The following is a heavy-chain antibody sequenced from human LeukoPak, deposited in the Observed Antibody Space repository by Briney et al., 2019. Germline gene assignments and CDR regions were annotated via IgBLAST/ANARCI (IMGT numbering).Heavy chain of an antibody. J-gene: IGHJ4*02. Sequence: SGGSLRLSCAASGFTFSSYAMSCVRQAPGKGLEWVSAISYSGGSTYYADSVKGRFTISRDNSKNTLYLQMNSLRAEDTAVYYCAKDQTGYFITVFDYWGQGTLVTVSS. CDR3: AKDQTGYFITVFDY. D-gene: IGHD3-9*01. CDR2: ISYSGGST. V-gene: IGHV3-23*01. CDR1: GFTFSSYA.